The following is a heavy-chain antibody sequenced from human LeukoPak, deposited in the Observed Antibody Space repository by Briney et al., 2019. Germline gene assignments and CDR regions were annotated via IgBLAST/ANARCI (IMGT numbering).Heavy chain of an antibody. CDR3: ARVARNSGSYGPVSTWYFDL. CDR1: GYTFTEYA. D-gene: IGHD1-26*01. J-gene: IGHJ2*01. Sequence: GASVKVSCKASGYTFTEYAMHWVRLAPGHGLEWMGWINADSGNTESSQRFQGRLSITWDTSATTAYMELSSLTSEDTAVYYCARVARNSGSYGPVSTWYFDLWGRGTLVTVSS. CDR2: INADSGNT. V-gene: IGHV1-3*01.